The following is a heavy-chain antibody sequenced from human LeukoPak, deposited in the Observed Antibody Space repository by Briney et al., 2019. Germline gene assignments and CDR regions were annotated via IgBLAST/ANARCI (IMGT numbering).Heavy chain of an antibody. D-gene: IGHD2-2*01. CDR2: INPNSGGT. J-gene: IGHJ4*02. CDR3: ARDLLSGGSFGSSTSCPGR. CDR1: GYTFTNYD. Sequence: GASVKVSCKASGYTFTNYDLNWVRQAPGQGLEWMGWINPNSGGTNYAQKFQGRVTMTRDTSISTAYMELSRLRSDDTAVYYCARDLLSGGSFGSSTSCPGRWGQGTLVTVSS. V-gene: IGHV1-2*02.